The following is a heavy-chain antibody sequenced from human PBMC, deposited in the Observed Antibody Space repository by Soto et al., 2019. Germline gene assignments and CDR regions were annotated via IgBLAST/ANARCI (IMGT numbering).Heavy chain of an antibody. CDR3: ARVERGTATTVVDAFDI. V-gene: IGHV4-34*01. CDR2: MSHSGGT. J-gene: IGHJ3*02. Sequence: QVQLQQWGAGLLKPSETLSLTCAVYGGFVSSGSYYWSWIRQPPGKGLEWIGEMSHSGGTHFNPSLKSRVTILLDTSKNQFSLKMSSVTAADTALYYCARVERGTATTVVDAFDIWGPGTMVTVSS. D-gene: IGHD1-1*01. CDR1: GGFVSSGSYY.